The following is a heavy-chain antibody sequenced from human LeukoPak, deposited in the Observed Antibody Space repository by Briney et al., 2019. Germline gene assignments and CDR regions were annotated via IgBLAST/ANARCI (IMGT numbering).Heavy chain of an antibody. J-gene: IGHJ1*01. Sequence: PGGSLRLSCAASGFTYSTYWMSWVRQAPGKGLEWVSAISGSGGSTYYADSVKGRFTISRDNSKNTLYLQMHSLRAEDTAVYYCAKVVRGAAAGTGSEPPHVFQHWGQGTLVTVSS. CDR2: ISGSGGST. V-gene: IGHV3-23*01. CDR1: GFTYSTYW. D-gene: IGHD6-13*01. CDR3: AKVVRGAAAGTGSEPPHVFQH.